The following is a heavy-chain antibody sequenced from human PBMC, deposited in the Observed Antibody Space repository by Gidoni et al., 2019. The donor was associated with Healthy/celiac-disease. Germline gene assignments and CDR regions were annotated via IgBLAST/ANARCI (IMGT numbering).Heavy chain of an antibody. J-gene: IGHJ6*02. CDR3: ARKGLYHCTNGVCPRSYYYYDGMDV. CDR2: ISSSSSII. CDR1: GFTFSSYS. V-gene: IGHV3-48*02. D-gene: IGHD2-8*01. Sequence: EVQLVESGGGLVQPGGSLRLSCAASGFTFSSYSRNWVRQAPGKGLEWVSYISSSSSIIYYADSVKGRFTISRDNAKNSLYLQMNSLRDEDTAVYYCARKGLYHCTNGVCPRSYYYYDGMDVWGQGTTVTVSS.